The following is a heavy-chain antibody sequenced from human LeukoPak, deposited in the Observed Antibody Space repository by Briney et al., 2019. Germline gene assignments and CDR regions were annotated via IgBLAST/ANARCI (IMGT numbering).Heavy chain of an antibody. Sequence: GGSLRLSCAASGLSFSISGMNWVRQAPGKGLEWVSHITSGSSTLYYADSVKGRFTISRDNAHNSLYLQMSSLREEDTAVYYCVTAAVGGPICWGQGTLVTVSS. CDR3: VTAAVGGPIC. J-gene: IGHJ4*02. CDR1: GLSFSISG. D-gene: IGHD6-19*01. V-gene: IGHV3-48*02. CDR2: ITSGSSTL.